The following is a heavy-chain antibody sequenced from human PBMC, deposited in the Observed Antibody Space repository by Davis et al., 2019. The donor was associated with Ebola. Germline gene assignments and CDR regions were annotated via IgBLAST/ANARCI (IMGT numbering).Heavy chain of an antibody. D-gene: IGHD3-22*01. CDR1: GFTFSSYG. Sequence: PGGSLRLSCAASGFTFSSYGMHWVRQAPGKGLEWVAVIWYDGSNKYYADSVKGRFTISRDNSKNTLYLQMNSLRAEDTAVYYCARSVIDSSGSEEGYWGQGTLVTVSS. J-gene: IGHJ4*02. CDR3: ARSVIDSSGSEEGY. V-gene: IGHV3-33*01. CDR2: IWYDGSNK.